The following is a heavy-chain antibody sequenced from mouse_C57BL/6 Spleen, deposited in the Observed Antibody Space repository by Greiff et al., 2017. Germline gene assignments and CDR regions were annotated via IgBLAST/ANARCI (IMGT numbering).Heavy chain of an antibody. J-gene: IGHJ4*01. CDR2: LYPGNSDT. D-gene: IGHD2-5*01. V-gene: IGHV1-5*01. CDR3: TRKSNYNYYTRDY. CDR1: GYTFTSYW. Sequence: VQLQQSGPVLARPGASVKMSCKTSGYTFTSYWMHWVKQRPGQGLEWIGALYPGNSDTSYNQKFKGKAKLTAVTSASTAYMELSSLTNEDSAVYYCTRKSNYNYYTRDYWGQGTSVTVSS.